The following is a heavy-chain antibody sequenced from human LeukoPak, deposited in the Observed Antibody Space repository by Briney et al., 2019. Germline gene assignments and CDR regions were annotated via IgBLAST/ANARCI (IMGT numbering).Heavy chain of an antibody. Sequence: EASVKVSCKASGYTFTSYGISWVRQAPGQGLEWMGWISAYNGNTNYAQKLQGRVTMTTDTSTSTAYMELRSLRSDDTAVCYCARDHLLRTSGTLDYWGQGTLVTVSS. D-gene: IGHD1-14*01. V-gene: IGHV1-18*01. J-gene: IGHJ4*02. CDR3: ARDHLLRTSGTLDY. CDR2: ISAYNGNT. CDR1: GYTFTSYG.